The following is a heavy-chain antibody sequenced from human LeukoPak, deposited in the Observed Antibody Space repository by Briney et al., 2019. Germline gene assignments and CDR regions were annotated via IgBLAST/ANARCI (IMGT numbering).Heavy chain of an antibody. CDR2: INPSGGST. Sequence: ASVKVSCTASGYTFTSCYMHWVRQTPAQGLEWMGIINPSGGSTSYAQKFQGRVTMTRDTSTSTAYMELRSLRSDDTAVYYCARHRRPYSYGPFDYWGQGTLVTVSS. CDR3: ARHRRPYSYGPFDY. V-gene: IGHV1-46*01. D-gene: IGHD5-18*01. J-gene: IGHJ4*02. CDR1: GYTFTSCY.